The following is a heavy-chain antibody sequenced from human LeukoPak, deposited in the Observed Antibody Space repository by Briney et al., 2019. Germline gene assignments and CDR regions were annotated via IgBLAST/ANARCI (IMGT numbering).Heavy chain of an antibody. V-gene: IGHV3-11*04. CDR3: ARDRSYYDSSGYYRPDY. CDR2: ISSSGGTI. D-gene: IGHD3-22*01. Sequence: GGSLRLSCAASGFTFSDYYMSWIRQAPGKGLEWVSYISSSGGTIYYADSVKGRFTISRGNAKNSLYLQMNSLRAEDTAVYYCARDRSYYDSSGYYRPDYWGQGTLVTVSS. CDR1: GFTFSDYY. J-gene: IGHJ4*02.